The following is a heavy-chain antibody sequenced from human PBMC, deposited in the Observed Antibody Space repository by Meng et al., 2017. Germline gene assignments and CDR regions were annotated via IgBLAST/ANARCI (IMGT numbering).Heavy chain of an antibody. CDR1: GFTFSSYG. CDR2: IWYDGSNK. J-gene: IGHJ4*02. D-gene: IGHD6-19*01. Sequence: VQLVEAGGGVVQPGRSLRLSCAASGFTFSSYGMNWVRQAPGKGLEWVAVIWYDGSNKYYADSVKGRFTISRDNSKNTLYLQMNSLRAEDTAVYYCARGGYSSGWPYFDYWGQGTLVTVSS. CDR3: ARGGYSSGWPYFDY. V-gene: IGHV3-33*01.